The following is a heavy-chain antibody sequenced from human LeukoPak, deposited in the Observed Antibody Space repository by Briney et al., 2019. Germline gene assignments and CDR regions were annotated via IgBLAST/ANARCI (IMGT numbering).Heavy chain of an antibody. D-gene: IGHD5-18*01. CDR2: ISSSSSTI. V-gene: IGHV3-48*04. J-gene: IGHJ4*02. CDR1: GFTFSSYS. CDR3: AREIQLWLPDRYFDY. Sequence: GGSLRLSCAASGFTFSSYSMNWVRQAPGKGLEWVSYISSSSSTIYYADSVKGRFTISRDNAKNSLYLQMNSLRAEDTAVYYCAREIQLWLPDRYFDYWGQGTLVTVSS.